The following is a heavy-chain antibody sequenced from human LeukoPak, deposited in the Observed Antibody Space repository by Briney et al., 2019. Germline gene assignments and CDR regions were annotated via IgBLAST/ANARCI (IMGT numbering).Heavy chain of an antibody. CDR1: GGSIISYY. J-gene: IGHJ6*03. V-gene: IGHV4-59*01. CDR3: AREFLESDYFYYYYYMDV. Sequence: SETLSHTCTVSGGSIISYYWSWIRQPPGKGLEWIGYIYYSGSTNYNPSLKSRVTISVDTSKNQFSLKLSSVTAADTAVYYCAREFLESDYFYYYYYMDVWGKGTTVTVSS. CDR2: IYYSGST. D-gene: IGHD2/OR15-2a*01.